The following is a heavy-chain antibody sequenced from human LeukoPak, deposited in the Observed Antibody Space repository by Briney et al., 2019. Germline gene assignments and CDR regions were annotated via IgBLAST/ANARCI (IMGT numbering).Heavy chain of an antibody. J-gene: IGHJ4*02. CDR3: ARAVTGSAILDY. D-gene: IGHD4-17*01. V-gene: IGHV3-64*02. Sequence: RQXPXXGGXYVSAISSNGGSTYYADSVKGRFTISRDNSKNTLYLQMGSLRAEDMAVYYCARAVTGSAILDYWGQGTLVTVSS. CDR2: ISSNGGST.